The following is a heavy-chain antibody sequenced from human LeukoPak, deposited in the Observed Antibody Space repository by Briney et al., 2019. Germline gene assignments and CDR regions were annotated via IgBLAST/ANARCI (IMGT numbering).Heavy chain of an antibody. CDR2: ISGSVTTS. Sequence: GGSLRLSCAASGFTFSSYAMSWVRQAPGEGLEWVSGISGSVTTSYYADSVKGRFTISRDNSKNTLYLQMNSLRAEDTAVYYCASGGLSGSYFDYWGQGTLVTVSS. D-gene: IGHD1-26*01. CDR3: ASGGLSGSYFDY. CDR1: GFTFSSYA. V-gene: IGHV3-23*01. J-gene: IGHJ4*02.